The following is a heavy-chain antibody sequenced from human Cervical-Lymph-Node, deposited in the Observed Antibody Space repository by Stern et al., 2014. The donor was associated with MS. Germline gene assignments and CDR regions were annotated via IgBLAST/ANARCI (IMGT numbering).Heavy chain of an antibody. CDR3: ARVNSGYNWFDY. V-gene: IGHV4-4*02. J-gene: IGHJ4*02. D-gene: IGHD5-12*01. CDR2: IYHRGTT. CDR1: GGSISNTNW. Sequence: QVQLQESGPGLVKPSGTLSLTCAVSGGSISNTNWWGWVRQTPGMGLEWIGEIYHRGTTNFSPSLKSRVTMSVDKSQNQFSLDLKSVTAADTAIYYCARVNSGYNWFDYWGQGTLVTVSS.